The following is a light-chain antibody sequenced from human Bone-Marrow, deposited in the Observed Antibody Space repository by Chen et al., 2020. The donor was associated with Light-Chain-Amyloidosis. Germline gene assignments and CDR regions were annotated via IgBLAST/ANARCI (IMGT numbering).Light chain of an antibody. CDR2: GAS. J-gene: IGKJ1*01. CDR1: QRFSRS. V-gene: IGKV3-15*01. Sequence: EIVMTQSPATLSVLPGERATLSCRASQRFSRSLAWYQQKPGHAPRLLVYGASARSTGIPARFSGSGPGTEFTLTISSMQSEDFALYYCQQFNNWPWTFGQGTKVEIK. CDR3: QQFNNWPWT.